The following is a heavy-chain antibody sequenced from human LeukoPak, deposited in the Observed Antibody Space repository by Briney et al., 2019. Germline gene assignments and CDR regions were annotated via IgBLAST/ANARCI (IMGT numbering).Heavy chain of an antibody. CDR2: IGVGGGNT. Sequence: ASVNVSCKTSGFTFSNSAIQWVRQARGQRLEWIGWIGVGGGNTNYAQRFQDRVTITRDMSTSTAYMELSSLRSEDTAVYYCAAEIYGYNSECCSFDFWGPGTPVTVSS. CDR1: GFTFSNSA. D-gene: IGHD4-23*01. V-gene: IGHV1-58*02. J-gene: IGHJ3*01. CDR3: AAEIYGYNSECCSFDF.